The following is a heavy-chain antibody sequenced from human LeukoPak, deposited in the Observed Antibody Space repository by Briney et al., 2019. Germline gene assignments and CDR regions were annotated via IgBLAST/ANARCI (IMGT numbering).Heavy chain of an antibody. CDR3: ARECVHSSSCRDFDY. D-gene: IGHD6-13*01. Sequence: WASVKVSCNASGVTFSSYAISWVRQAPGQGLEWMGGIIPIFGTANYAQKFQGRVTITADESTSTAYMELSSLRSEDTAVYYCARECVHSSSCRDFDYWGQGTLVTVSS. V-gene: IGHV1-69*01. CDR2: IIPIFGTA. J-gene: IGHJ4*02. CDR1: GVTFSSYA.